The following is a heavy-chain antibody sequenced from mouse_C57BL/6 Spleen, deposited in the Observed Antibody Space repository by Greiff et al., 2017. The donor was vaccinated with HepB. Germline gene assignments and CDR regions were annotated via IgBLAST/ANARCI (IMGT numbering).Heavy chain of an antibody. Sequence: QVQLQQSGPELVKPGASVKISCKASGYAFSSSWMNWVKQRPGKGLEWIGRIYPGDGDTNYNGKFKGKATLTADKSSSTAYMQLSSLTSEDSAVYCCARSNWDWYFDVWGTGTTVTVSS. J-gene: IGHJ1*03. D-gene: IGHD4-1*02. CDR2: IYPGDGDT. CDR1: GYAFSSSW. CDR3: ARSNWDWYFDV. V-gene: IGHV1-82*01.